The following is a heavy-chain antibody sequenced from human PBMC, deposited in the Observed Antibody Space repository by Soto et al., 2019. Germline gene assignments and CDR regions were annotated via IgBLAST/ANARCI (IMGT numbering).Heavy chain of an antibody. CDR3: ARSRLGGAYAADY. Sequence: EVQLVESGGGLVQPGGSLRLSCAASGFTFSSYWMSWVRQAPGKGLEWVANIKQDGREKHYVDSAKGRFNVSRDNARNSLYLQMNSLRAEDTAVYYCARSRLGGAYAADYWGQGTLVTVSS. CDR2: IKQDGREK. CDR1: GFTFSSYW. J-gene: IGHJ4*02. V-gene: IGHV3-7*05. D-gene: IGHD3-16*01.